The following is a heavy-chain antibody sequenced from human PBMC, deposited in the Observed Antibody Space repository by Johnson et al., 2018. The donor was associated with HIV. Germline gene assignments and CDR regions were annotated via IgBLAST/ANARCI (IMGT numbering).Heavy chain of an antibody. CDR2: INWNGVST. CDR3: ARVLAGTYYFDSSGYYNAFDI. Sequence: MQLVESGGGVVRPGGSLRLSCATSGFTFDDYGMSWVRQAPGKGLEWVSGINWNGVSTGYADSVKGRFTISRDNAKNSLYLQMNSLRAEDTALYYCARVLAGTYYFDSSGYYNAFDIWGQGTMVTVSS. V-gene: IGHV3-20*04. D-gene: IGHD3-22*01. J-gene: IGHJ3*02. CDR1: GFTFDDYG.